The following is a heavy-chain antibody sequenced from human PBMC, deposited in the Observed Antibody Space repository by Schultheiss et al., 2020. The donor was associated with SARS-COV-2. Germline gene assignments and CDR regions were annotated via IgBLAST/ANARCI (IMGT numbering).Heavy chain of an antibody. CDR1: GVTFSSYA. V-gene: IGHV3-23*01. J-gene: IGHJ4*02. Sequence: GGSLRLSCAASGVTFSSYAMSWVRQAPGKGLEWVSAISGSGGSTYYADSVKGRFTISRDNAKNSLYLQMNSLRAEDTAVYYCAKDLTGTRFFDYWGQGTLVTVSS. CDR3: AKDLTGTRFFDY. D-gene: IGHD1-7*01. CDR2: ISGSGGST.